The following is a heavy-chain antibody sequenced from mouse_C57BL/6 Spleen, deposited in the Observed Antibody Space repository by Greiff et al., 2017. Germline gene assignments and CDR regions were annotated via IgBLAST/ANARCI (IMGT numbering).Heavy chain of an antibody. CDR2: IDPETGGT. V-gene: IGHV1-15*01. CDR1: GYTFTDYE. D-gene: IGHD1-1*01. J-gene: IGHJ2*01. CDR3: TRTDGSSYPFDY. Sequence: QVQLQQSGAELVRPGASVTLSCKASGYTFTDYEMHWVKQTPVHGLEWIGAIDPETGGTAYNQKFKGKAILTADKSSSTAYMELRSLTSEDSAVYYCTRTDGSSYPFDYWGQGTTLTVSS.